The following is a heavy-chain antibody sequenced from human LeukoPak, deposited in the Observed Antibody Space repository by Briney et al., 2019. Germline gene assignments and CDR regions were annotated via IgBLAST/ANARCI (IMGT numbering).Heavy chain of an antibody. V-gene: IGHV7-4-1*02. CDR3: ARVPPNAAAEMFYFDY. CDR1: GYTFTSYA. J-gene: IGHJ4*02. Sequence: ASVKVSCKASGYTFTSYAMNWVRQAPGQGLEWMGWINTNTGNPTYAQGFTGRFVFSLDTSVSTAYLQISSLKAEDTAVYYCARVPPNAAAEMFYFDYWGQGTLVTVSS. CDR2: INTNTGNP. D-gene: IGHD6-13*01.